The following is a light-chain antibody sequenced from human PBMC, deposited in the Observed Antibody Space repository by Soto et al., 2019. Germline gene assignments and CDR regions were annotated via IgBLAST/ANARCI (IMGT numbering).Light chain of an antibody. V-gene: IGKV3-11*01. J-gene: IGKJ4*01. CDR1: QSVSSY. CDR2: DAS. Sequence: EVALTQFPATLSLSPGEKATLSCRASQSVSSYLAWYQQKPGQAPRLLIYDASNRASGIPARFSGSGSGTDFTLTISSLEPEDSAVYYCQQRSDWPPLTFGGGTKVEI. CDR3: QQRSDWPPLT.